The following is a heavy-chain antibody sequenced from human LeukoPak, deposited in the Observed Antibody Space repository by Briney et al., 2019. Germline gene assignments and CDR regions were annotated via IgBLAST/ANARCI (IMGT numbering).Heavy chain of an antibody. CDR1: GFTFSSYW. V-gene: IGHV3-7*01. CDR2: IKQDGSEK. CDR3: AREYYDSSGYYLAPLYYYYYYGMDV. D-gene: IGHD3-22*01. J-gene: IGHJ6*02. Sequence: PGGSLRLSCAASGFTFSSYWMSWVRQAPGKGLEWVANIKQDGSEKYYVDSVKGRFTISRDNAKNPLYLQMNSLRAEDTAVYYCAREYYDSSGYYLAPLYYYYYYGMDVWGQGTTVTVSS.